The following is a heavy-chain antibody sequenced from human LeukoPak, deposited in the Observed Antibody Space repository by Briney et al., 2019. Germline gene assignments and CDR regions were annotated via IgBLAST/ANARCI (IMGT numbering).Heavy chain of an antibody. J-gene: IGHJ4*02. CDR3: ARDKYGSADTAIYFDD. V-gene: IGHV3-30*04. Sequence: PGGSLRLSCAASTFTFSSHSMHWVRQAPGKGLEWVAVISYDGRLKYYADSVKGRFTISRDNSKNTLYLQMNTLTAEDTAVYYCARDKYGSADTAIYFDDWGQGTLVTVSS. D-gene: IGHD2-15*01. CDR2: ISYDGRLK. CDR1: TFTFSSHS.